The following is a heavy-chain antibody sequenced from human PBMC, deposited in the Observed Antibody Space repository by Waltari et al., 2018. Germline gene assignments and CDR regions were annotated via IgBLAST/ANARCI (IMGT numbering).Heavy chain of an antibody. CDR3: ARDVGLGKPDY. J-gene: IGHJ4*02. V-gene: IGHV3-21*06. CDR2: ISRSGSNI. CDR1: GFVFSDLN. D-gene: IGHD7-27*01. Sequence: EVQLVESGGGPVKPGGSLRLSCAASGFVFSDLNMIWVRQAPGKGLEWCSFISRSGSNIYYADSVKVRFTISRDNDKNTLFLQMDSLTAEDTAVYYCARDVGLGKPDYWGQGTLVTVSS.